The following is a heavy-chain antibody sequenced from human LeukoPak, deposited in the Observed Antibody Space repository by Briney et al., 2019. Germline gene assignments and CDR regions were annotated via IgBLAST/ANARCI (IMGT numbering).Heavy chain of an antibody. CDR1: GFTFSSNW. V-gene: IGHV3-7*01. D-gene: IGHD3-10*01. J-gene: IGHJ4*02. CDR2: IQPDGSEQ. Sequence: GGSLRLSCAASGFTFSSNWMSWVRQAPGKGLEWVGNIQPDGSEQYPVDSVKGRFTISRDNARNSLFLQMNSLRAEDTAVYYCARDGRGSGSYNYWGQGTLVTVSS. CDR3: ARDGRGSGSYNY.